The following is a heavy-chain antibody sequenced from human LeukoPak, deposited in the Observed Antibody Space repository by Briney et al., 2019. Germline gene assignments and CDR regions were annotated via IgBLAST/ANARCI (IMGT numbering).Heavy chain of an antibody. D-gene: IGHD3-16*01. CDR1: GDSISSGDYY. J-gene: IGHJ4*02. V-gene: IGHV4-61*08. CDR3: ARSGGVWYFDY. CDR2: ISDGGGS. Sequence: SETLSLTCTVSGDSISSGDYYWTWIRQPPGKGLEWIGYISDGGGSNYNPSLKSRVTISVDTSKNQFSLKLSSVTAADTAVYYCARSGGVWYFDYWGQGTLVTVSS.